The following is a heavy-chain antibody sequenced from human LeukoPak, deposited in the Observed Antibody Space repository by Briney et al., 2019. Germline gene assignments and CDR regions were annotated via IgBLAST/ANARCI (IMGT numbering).Heavy chain of an antibody. CDR3: ARGLETYYYDSSGFNDAFDI. CDR2: ISYDGSNK. CDR1: GFTFSSYA. J-gene: IGHJ3*02. D-gene: IGHD3-22*01. V-gene: IGHV3-30*04. Sequence: GGSLRLSCAASGFTFSSYAMHWVRQAPGKGLEWVAVISYDGSNKYYADSVKGRFTISRDNSKNTLYLQMNSLRAEDTAVYYCARGLETYYYDSSGFNDAFDIWDQGTMVTVSS.